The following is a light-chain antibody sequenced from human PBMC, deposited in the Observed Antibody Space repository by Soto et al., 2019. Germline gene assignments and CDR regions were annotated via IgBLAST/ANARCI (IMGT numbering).Light chain of an antibody. Sequence: QSALTQPASVSGSPGQSITISCTGTSSDVGAYNHVSWYQQHPGKAPKLMIYEVSSRPSGVSNRFSGSKSGNSASLTISGLQADDEGDYYCSSYTTSSTWVFVGGTKLTVL. V-gene: IGLV2-14*01. CDR1: SSDVGAYNH. CDR2: EVS. CDR3: SSYTTSSTWV. J-gene: IGLJ3*02.